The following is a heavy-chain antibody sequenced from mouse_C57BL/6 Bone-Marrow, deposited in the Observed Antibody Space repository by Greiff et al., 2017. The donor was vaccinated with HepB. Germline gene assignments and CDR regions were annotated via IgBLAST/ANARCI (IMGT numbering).Heavy chain of an antibody. J-gene: IGHJ1*03. V-gene: IGHV1-18*01. CDR1: GYTFTDYN. CDR3: ARSYYYGSSPWYFDV. CDR2: INPNNGGT. Sequence: EVQLQQSGPELVKPGASVKIPCKASGYTFTDYNMDWVKQSHGKSLEWIGDINPNNGGTIYNQKFKGKATLTVDKSSSTAYMELRSLTPEDTAVYYCARSYYYGSSPWYFDVWGTGTTVTVSS. D-gene: IGHD1-1*01.